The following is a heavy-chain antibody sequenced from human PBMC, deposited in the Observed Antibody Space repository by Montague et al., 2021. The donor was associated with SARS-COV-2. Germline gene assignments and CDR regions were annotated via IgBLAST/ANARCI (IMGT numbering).Heavy chain of an antibody. V-gene: IGHV2-5*02. CDR1: GFSLATRGMA. CDR3: VRLGGEVDLYVMYYLDY. J-gene: IGHJ4*02. CDR2: IYGDDEK. Sequence: PALVKPTQTLTLTCTFSGFSLATRGMAVGWVRQPPGKALEWLGFIYGDDEKRYSPYLQSRLTITKITSRNEVVLTMTNVDPVDTATYYCVRLGGEVDLYVMYYLDYWGQGTLVTVSS. D-gene: IGHD3-16*01.